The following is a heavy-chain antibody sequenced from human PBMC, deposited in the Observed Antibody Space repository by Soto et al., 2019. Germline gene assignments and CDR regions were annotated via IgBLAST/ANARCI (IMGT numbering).Heavy chain of an antibody. CDR3: TRHEYCITTSCPAIDY. CDR1: GFTFSDSA. CDR2: IRSKANSYAT. J-gene: IGHJ4*02. D-gene: IGHD2-2*01. V-gene: IGHV3-73*01. Sequence: EVQLVESGGGLVQPGGSLKLSCAASGFTFSDSAIRWVRQASGKGLEWVGRIRSKANSYATAYGASVKGRFIISRDDSKNTAYLIMNSLKIEDTAVYYCTRHEYCITTSCPAIDYWGQGTLVTVSS.